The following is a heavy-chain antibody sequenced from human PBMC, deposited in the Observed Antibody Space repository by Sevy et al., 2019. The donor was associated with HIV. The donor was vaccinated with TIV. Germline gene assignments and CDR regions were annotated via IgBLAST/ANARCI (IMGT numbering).Heavy chain of an antibody. Sequence: SETLSLTCTVSGGSISSYYWSWIRQPPGKGLEWIGYIYYSGSTNYNPSPKSRVTISVDKSKNQFSLKLGSATAADTAVYYCARHKRVGATPDFDYWGQGTLVTVSS. CDR1: GGSISSYY. CDR2: IYYSGST. D-gene: IGHD1-26*01. V-gene: IGHV4-59*08. J-gene: IGHJ4*02. CDR3: ARHKRVGATPDFDY.